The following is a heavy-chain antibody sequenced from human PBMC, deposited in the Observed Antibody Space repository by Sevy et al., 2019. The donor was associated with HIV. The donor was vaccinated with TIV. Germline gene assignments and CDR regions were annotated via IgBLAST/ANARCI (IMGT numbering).Heavy chain of an antibody. CDR1: GFTFSSYA. Sequence: GGSLRLSCAASGFTFSSYAMSWVRQAPGKGLEWVSAISGSGGSTYYADSVKGRFNISRDNSKNTLYLQMNSLRAEDTAVYYCAKDTSYYYDSSGYYHYWGQGTLVTVS. CDR3: AKDTSYYYDSSGYYHY. CDR2: ISGSGGST. D-gene: IGHD3-22*01. V-gene: IGHV3-23*01. J-gene: IGHJ4*02.